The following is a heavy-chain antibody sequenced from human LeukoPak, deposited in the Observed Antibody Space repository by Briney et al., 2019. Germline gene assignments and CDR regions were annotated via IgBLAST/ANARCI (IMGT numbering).Heavy chain of an antibody. V-gene: IGHV3-66*01. Sequence: GGSLRLSCAASGFTVSSYYMSWVRQAPGKGLEWVSLIYSDGNTYYADSVKGRFTISRDSSKNTLYLQMNSLRAEDTAVYFCARVTMVAAASYNWFVPWGQGTLVTVSS. CDR3: ARVTMVAAASYNWFVP. J-gene: IGHJ5*02. CDR1: GFTVSSYY. CDR2: IYSDGNT. D-gene: IGHD2-15*01.